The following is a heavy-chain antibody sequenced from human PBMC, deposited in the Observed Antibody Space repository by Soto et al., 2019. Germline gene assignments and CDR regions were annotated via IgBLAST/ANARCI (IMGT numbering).Heavy chain of an antibody. CDR1: GYTFTSYG. CDR2: ISAYNGNT. J-gene: IGHJ6*02. CDR3: ATDWEQLTVRYYYYYGMDV. D-gene: IGHD6-13*01. V-gene: IGHV1-18*01. Sequence: QVQLVQSGAEVKKPGASVKVSCKASGYTFTSYGISWVRQAPGQGLEWMGWISAYNGNTNYAQKLQGRVTMTTDTSTSTAYMELRSLRSDDTAVYYCATDWEQLTVRYYYYYGMDVWGQGTTVTVSS.